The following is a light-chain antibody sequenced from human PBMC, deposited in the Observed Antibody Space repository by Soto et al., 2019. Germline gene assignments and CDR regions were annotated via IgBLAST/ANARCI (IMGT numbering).Light chain of an antibody. V-gene: IGLV1-47*02. Sequence: QSLQTHPPSASGTPGQKVFISCSGSSSNIGGTNYAYWYQQLPGAAPKLLMHSNNLRPSGVPERISGSKFGTAASLAISGLRSEDEAVYYCASWDDRLGAVIFGGGTKVTVL. J-gene: IGLJ2*01. CDR1: SSNIGGTNY. CDR2: SNN. CDR3: ASWDDRLGAVI.